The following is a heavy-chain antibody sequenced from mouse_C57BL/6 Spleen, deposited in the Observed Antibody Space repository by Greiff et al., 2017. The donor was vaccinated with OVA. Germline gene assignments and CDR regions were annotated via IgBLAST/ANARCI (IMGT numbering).Heavy chain of an antibody. Sequence: QVQLKESGPELVKPGASVKISCKASGYTFTDYYINWVKQRPGQGLEWIGWIFPGSGSTYYNEKFKGKATLTVDKSSSTAYMLLSSLTSEDSAVYFCARSYGYDGAWFAYWGQGTLVTVSA. D-gene: IGHD2-2*01. J-gene: IGHJ3*01. V-gene: IGHV1-75*01. CDR3: ARSYGYDGAWFAY. CDR1: GYTFTDYY. CDR2: IFPGSGST.